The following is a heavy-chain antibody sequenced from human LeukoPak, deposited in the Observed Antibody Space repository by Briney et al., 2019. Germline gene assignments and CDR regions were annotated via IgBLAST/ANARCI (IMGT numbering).Heavy chain of an antibody. CDR1: GGTFSSYA. V-gene: IGHV1-69*05. J-gene: IGHJ6*03. CDR2: IIPIFGTA. CDR3: ARDRGLGYLLPLRKFYYYMDV. D-gene: IGHD1-26*01. Sequence: SVKVSCKASGGTFSSYAISWVLQAPGQGLEWMGGIIPIFGTANYAQKFQGRVTITTDESTSTAYMELSSLRSEDTAVYCCARDRGLGYLLPLRKFYYYMDVWGKGTTVTVSS.